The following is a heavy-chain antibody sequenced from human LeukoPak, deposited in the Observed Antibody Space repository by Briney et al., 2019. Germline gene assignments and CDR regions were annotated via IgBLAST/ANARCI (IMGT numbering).Heavy chain of an antibody. Sequence: GGSLRLSCAASGFTVSSNYMSWVRQAPGKGLEWVSSISSSSSYIYYADSVKGRFTISRDNAKNSLYLQMNSLRAEDTAVYYCARDIGSGAEDYWGQGTLVTVSS. CDR2: ISSSSSYI. V-gene: IGHV3-21*01. D-gene: IGHD3-10*01. CDR3: ARDIGSGAEDY. J-gene: IGHJ4*02. CDR1: GFTVSSNY.